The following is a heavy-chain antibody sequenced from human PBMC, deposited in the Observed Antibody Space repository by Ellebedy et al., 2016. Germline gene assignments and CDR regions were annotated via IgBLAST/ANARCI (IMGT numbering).Heavy chain of an antibody. CDR2: IYYSGST. D-gene: IGHD3-22*01. Sequence: SETLSLXXTVSGGSISSGDYYWSWIRQPPGKGLEWIGYIYYSGSTYYNPSLKSRVTISVDTSKNQFSLKLSSVTAADTAVYYCARDRRYYDSSGYYRWYFDLWGRGTLVTVSS. V-gene: IGHV4-30-4*01. CDR3: ARDRRYYDSSGYYRWYFDL. J-gene: IGHJ2*01. CDR1: GGSISSGDYY.